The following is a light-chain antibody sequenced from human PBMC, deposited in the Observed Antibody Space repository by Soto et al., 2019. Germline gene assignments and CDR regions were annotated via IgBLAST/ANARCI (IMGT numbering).Light chain of an antibody. CDR1: QSISSY. J-gene: IGKJ2*01. CDR3: QQSYSTPMYT. CDR2: AAS. V-gene: IGKV1-39*01. Sequence: DIQMTQSPSSLSASVGDRVTITCRASQSISSYLNCYQQKPGKAPKLLIYAASSLQSGVPSRFSGRGSGTDFTLNISSLQPEDFATYYCQQSYSTPMYTFGQGTKLEIK.